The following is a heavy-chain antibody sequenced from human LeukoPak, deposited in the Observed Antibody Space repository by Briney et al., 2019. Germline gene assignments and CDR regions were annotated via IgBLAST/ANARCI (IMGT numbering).Heavy chain of an antibody. CDR2: ISYDGSNK. CDR1: GFTFSSYA. D-gene: IGHD6-13*01. J-gene: IGHJ4*02. CDR3: AVVGPKYSSSYFGYYFDY. Sequence: GGSLRLSCAASGFTFSSYAMHWVRQAPGKGLEWVAVISYDGSNKYYADSVKGRFTISRDNSKNTLYLQMNSLRAEDTAVYYCAVVGPKYSSSYFGYYFDYWGQGALVTVSS. V-gene: IGHV3-30-3*01.